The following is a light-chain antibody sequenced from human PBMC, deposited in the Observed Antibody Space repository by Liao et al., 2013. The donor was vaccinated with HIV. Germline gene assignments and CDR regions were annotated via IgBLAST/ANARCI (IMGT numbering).Light chain of an antibody. CDR1: DIGDKR. CDR2: HDT. CDR3: QTWDRSSVL. J-gene: IGLJ2*01. Sequence: SYELTQPPSVSVAPGMTASISCGGSDIGDKRVHWYQQKPGQAPLLVIYHDTARPAGIPARISGSNSGNTATLTISGTQAMDEADYYCQTWDRSSVLFGGGTKLTVL. V-gene: IGLV3-21*01.